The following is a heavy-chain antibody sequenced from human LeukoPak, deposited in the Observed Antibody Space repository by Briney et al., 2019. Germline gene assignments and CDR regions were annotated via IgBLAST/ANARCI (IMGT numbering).Heavy chain of an antibody. CDR3: ARVYRDGYNLVEYFDY. Sequence: GGSLRLSCAASGFTFSSYWMSWVRQAPGKGLEWVANIKQDGSEKYYVDSVKGRFTISSDNAKNSLYLQMNSLRAEDTAVYYCARVYRDGYNLVEYFDYWGQGTLVTVSS. CDR2: IKQDGSEK. D-gene: IGHD5-24*01. CDR1: GFTFSSYW. V-gene: IGHV3-7*01. J-gene: IGHJ4*02.